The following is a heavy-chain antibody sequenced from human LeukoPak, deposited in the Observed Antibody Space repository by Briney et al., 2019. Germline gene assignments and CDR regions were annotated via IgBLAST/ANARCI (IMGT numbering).Heavy chain of an antibody. D-gene: IGHD2-2*01. CDR2: IDWKSGSL. CDR3: AKNACTRTSCYSYYYMDV. V-gene: IGHV3-9*01. Sequence: GGSLRLSCAASGFTFDDRAMHWVRQAPGKGLEWVSGIDWKSGSLGYADSERGRFTISRDNAKNSLYLQMNSLRPEDTALYYCAKNACTRTSCYSYYYMDVWGNGTTVTVSS. J-gene: IGHJ6*03. CDR1: GFTFDDRA.